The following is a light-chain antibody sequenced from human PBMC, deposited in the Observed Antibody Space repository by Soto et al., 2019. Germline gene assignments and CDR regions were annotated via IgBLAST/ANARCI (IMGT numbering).Light chain of an antibody. CDR3: QQANSFLLT. Sequence: DIQMTQSPSSLSASVGDRVTITCRASQTISTYLNWYQQKPGKAPRLLIYDASSLQSGVPSRFSGSGSGTDFTLTISSLQPEDFATYYCQQANSFLLTFGGGTKVEIK. CDR1: QTISTY. CDR2: DAS. J-gene: IGKJ4*01. V-gene: IGKV1-39*01.